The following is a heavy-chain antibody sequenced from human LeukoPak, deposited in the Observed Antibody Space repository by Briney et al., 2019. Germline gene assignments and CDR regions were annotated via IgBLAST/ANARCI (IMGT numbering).Heavy chain of an antibody. Sequence: SETLSLTCAVFGGSFSGYYWSWIRQSPEKGLEWIGEMSHTGATNYNPSLKSRVTVSVDTPKKQFSLNLRSVTAADTAVYYCAVGLYDSSGYYYYYYGMDVWGQGTTVTVSS. CDR2: MSHTGAT. CDR3: AVGLYDSSGYYYYYYGMDV. CDR1: GGSFSGYY. D-gene: IGHD3-22*01. J-gene: IGHJ6*02. V-gene: IGHV4-34*01.